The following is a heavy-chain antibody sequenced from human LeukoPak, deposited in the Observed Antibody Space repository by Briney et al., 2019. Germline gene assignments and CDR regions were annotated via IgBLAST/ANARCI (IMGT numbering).Heavy chain of an antibody. V-gene: IGHV3-21*01. CDR3: AKVRSRQWSNDAFDI. CDR2: LTSSSSYI. Sequence: PGGSLRLSCAASASGFTFSSYTMSWVRQAPGKGLEWVSSLTSSSSYIYYADSVKGRFTISRDNARNSLYLQMNSLRAEDTAVYYCAKVRSRQWSNDAFDIWGQGTMVTVSS. CDR1: GFTFSSYT. D-gene: IGHD2-8*01. J-gene: IGHJ3*02.